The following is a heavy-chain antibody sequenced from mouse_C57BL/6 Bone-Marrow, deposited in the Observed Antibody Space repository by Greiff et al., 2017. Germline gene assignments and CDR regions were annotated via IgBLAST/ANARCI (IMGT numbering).Heavy chain of an antibody. V-gene: IGHV7-3*01. J-gene: IGHJ1*03. CDR2: IRNKANGYTT. CDR3: ARSPYYGRSYWYFDV. Sequence: EVKLVESGGGLVQPGGSLSLSCAASGFTFTDYYMSWVRQPPGKALEWLGFIRNKANGYTTEYSASVKGRFTISRDNSQSILYLQMNALRAEDSATYYCARSPYYGRSYWYFDVWGTGTTVTVSS. CDR1: GFTFTDYY. D-gene: IGHD1-1*01.